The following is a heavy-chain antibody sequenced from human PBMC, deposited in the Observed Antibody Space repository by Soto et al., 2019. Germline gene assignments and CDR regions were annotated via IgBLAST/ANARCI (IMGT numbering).Heavy chain of an antibody. Sequence: GGSLRLSCAASGFKFSNSAMTWVRQAPGKGLECVSAISGSGGSTYYADSVKGRFAISRDNSENTLYLPMSILGAEDTAVYYCKKAPVVWGSSWYFDLWGRGTLVTVSP. CDR1: GFKFSNSA. CDR2: ISGSGGST. J-gene: IGHJ2*01. V-gene: IGHV3-23*01. CDR3: KKAPVVWGSSWYFDL. D-gene: IGHD7-27*01.